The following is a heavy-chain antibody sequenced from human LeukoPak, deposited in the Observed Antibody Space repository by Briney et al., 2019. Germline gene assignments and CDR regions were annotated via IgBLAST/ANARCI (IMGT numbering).Heavy chain of an antibody. CDR1: GYTFTGYY. CDR2: INPNSGGT. V-gene: IGHV1-2*02. Sequence: HAASVKVSCKASGYTFTGYYMHWVRQAPGQGLEWMGWINPNSGGTNYAQKFQGRVTMTRDTSISTAFMELSRLRSDDTAVYYCARVVGYCSSTRCYRPRFDYWGQGTLVTVSS. D-gene: IGHD2-2*02. CDR3: ARVVGYCSSTRCYRPRFDY. J-gene: IGHJ4*02.